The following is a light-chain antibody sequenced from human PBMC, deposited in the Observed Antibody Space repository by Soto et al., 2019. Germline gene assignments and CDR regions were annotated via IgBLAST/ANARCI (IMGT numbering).Light chain of an antibody. CDR3: QQYGSSLFT. CDR2: GAS. J-gene: IGKJ3*01. Sequence: EKMLKQSPGTLSLYQGERATLSCRASQSVSSSYLAWYQQKPGQAPRLLIYGASSRATGIPDRFSGSGSGTDFTLTISRLEPEDFAVYYCQQYGSSLFTFGPGTMVDIK. V-gene: IGKV3-20*01. CDR1: QSVSSSY.